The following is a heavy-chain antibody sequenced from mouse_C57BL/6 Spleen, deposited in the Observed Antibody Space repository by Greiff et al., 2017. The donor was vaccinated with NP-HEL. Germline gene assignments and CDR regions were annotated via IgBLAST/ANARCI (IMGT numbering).Heavy chain of an antibody. Sequence: EVHLVESGGGLVQPKGSLKLSCAASGFSFNTYAMNWVRQAPGKGLEWVARIRSKSNNYATYYADSVKDRFTISRDDSESMLYLQMNNLKTEDTAMYYCVRHLYDGYYDAMDYWGQGTSVTVSS. V-gene: IGHV10-1*01. CDR3: VRHLYDGYYDAMDY. CDR2: IRSKSNNYAT. D-gene: IGHD2-3*01. J-gene: IGHJ4*01. CDR1: GFSFNTYA.